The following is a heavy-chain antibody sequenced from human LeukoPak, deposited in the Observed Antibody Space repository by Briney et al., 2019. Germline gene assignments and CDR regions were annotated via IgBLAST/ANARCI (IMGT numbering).Heavy chain of an antibody. Sequence: SETLSLTCTVSGGSINNYYWSWIRQPAGEGLEWIGRIYSGGSASYNPSLKSRVTLSGDTSKNQLSLKLRYVTAADTAVYYCTREPSPWGQGTLVTVSS. CDR1: GGSINNYY. V-gene: IGHV4-4*07. J-gene: IGHJ5*02. CDR2: IYSGGSA. CDR3: TREPSP.